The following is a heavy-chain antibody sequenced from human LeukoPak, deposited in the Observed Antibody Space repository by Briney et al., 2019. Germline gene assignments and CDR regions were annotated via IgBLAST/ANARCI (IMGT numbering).Heavy chain of an antibody. D-gene: IGHD2-15*01. J-gene: IGHJ4*02. V-gene: IGHV3-23*01. CDR3: AKDRGIVVVVAAYY. Sequence: GGSLRLSCAASGFTFSNACMSWVRQAPGKGLEWVSAISGSGGSTYYADSVKGRFTISRDNSKNTLYLQINSLRAEDTAVYYCAKDRGIVVVVAAYYWGQGTLVTVSS. CDR2: ISGSGGST. CDR1: GFTFSNAC.